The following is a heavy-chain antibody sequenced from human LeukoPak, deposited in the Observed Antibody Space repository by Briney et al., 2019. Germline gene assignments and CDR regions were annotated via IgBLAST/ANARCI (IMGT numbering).Heavy chain of an antibody. CDR3: ARGAQTGYSSGWDELDY. CDR1: GGSISSSSYY. Sequence: PSETLSLTCTVSGGSISSSSYYWGWIRQPPGKGLEWIGEINHSGSTNYNPSLKSRVTISVDTSKNQFSLKLSSVTAADTAVYYCARGAQTGYSSGWDELDYWGQGTLVTVSS. V-gene: IGHV4-39*07. D-gene: IGHD6-19*01. J-gene: IGHJ4*02. CDR2: INHSGST.